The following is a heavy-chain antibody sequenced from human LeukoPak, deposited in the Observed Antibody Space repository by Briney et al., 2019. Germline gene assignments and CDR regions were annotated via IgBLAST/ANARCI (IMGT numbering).Heavy chain of an antibody. J-gene: IGHJ4*02. CDR2: IYYSGST. Sequence: PSETLSLTCTVSGGSISSSSYYWGWIRQPPGKGLEWIGSIYYSGSTYYNPSLKSRVTVSVDTSKNQFSLKLSSVTAADTAVYYCARGYTVTTPFDYWGQGTLVTVSS. V-gene: IGHV4-39*07. D-gene: IGHD4-17*01. CDR1: GGSISSSSYY. CDR3: ARGYTVTTPFDY.